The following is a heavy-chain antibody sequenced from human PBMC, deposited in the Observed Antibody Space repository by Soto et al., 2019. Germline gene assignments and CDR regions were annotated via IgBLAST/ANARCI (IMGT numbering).Heavy chain of an antibody. Sequence: EVQLVESGGGLVQPGGSLRLSCSASGFTFSSYAMHWVRQAPGKGLEYVSAISSNGGSTYYADSVKGRFTISRDNSKNTLYVQMSSLRAEDTAVYYCVKGDQITIFGVVTPNYYYGMDVWGQGTTVTVSS. CDR3: VKGDQITIFGVVTPNYYYGMDV. CDR2: ISSNGGST. V-gene: IGHV3-64D*08. D-gene: IGHD3-3*01. CDR1: GFTFSSYA. J-gene: IGHJ6*02.